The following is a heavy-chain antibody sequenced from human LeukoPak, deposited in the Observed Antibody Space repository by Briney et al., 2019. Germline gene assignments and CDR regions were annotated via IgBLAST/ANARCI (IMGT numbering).Heavy chain of an antibody. Sequence: ASVKVPCKASGYTFTGYYIHWVRQAPGQGLEWMGWINPNSGGTNYAQKFQGRVTMTRDTSISTAYMELSTLRSDDTAVYYCARDTPRPVPRDFEYWGQGTLVTVSS. CDR2: INPNSGGT. J-gene: IGHJ4*02. V-gene: IGHV1-2*02. CDR1: GYTFTGYY. CDR3: ARDTPRPVPRDFEY.